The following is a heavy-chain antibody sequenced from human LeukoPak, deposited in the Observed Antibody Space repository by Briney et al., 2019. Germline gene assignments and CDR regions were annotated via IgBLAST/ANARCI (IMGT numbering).Heavy chain of an antibody. CDR2: IYSDNT. Sequence: GGSLRLSCTVSGFTVSTNSMSWVRQAPGKGLEWVSFIYSDNTHYSDSVKGRFTISRDNSKNTLYLQMNSLRAEDTAVYYCARAQRGIAAAATFDYWGQGTLVTVSS. D-gene: IGHD6-13*01. J-gene: IGHJ4*02. V-gene: IGHV3-66*01. CDR1: GFTVSTNS. CDR3: ARAQRGIAAAATFDY.